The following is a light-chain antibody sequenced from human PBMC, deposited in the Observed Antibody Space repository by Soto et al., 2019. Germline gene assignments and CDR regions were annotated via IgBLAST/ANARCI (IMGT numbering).Light chain of an antibody. CDR2: DSS. CDR3: QQYGSSPYA. Sequence: EIVLTQSPATLSLSPGERATLSCGASQSVSSSYSAWYQQKPGLAPRLLIYDSSSRATGIPDRFSGSGSGTDFTLTISRLEPEDFGVYYCQQYGSSPYAFVQGTKLEIK. V-gene: IGKV3D-20*01. CDR1: QSVSSSY. J-gene: IGKJ2*01.